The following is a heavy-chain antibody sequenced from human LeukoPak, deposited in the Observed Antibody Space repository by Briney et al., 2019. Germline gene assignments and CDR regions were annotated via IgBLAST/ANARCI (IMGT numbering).Heavy chain of an antibody. Sequence: GGSLRLSCAASGFTFSSYAMSWVRQAPGKGLEWVSSISGSGGSTYYADSVKGRFTISRDNSKNTLYLQMNSLRGEDTAVCYCAKDREGTIADYFDYWGQGTLVTVSS. J-gene: IGHJ4*02. CDR2: ISGSGGST. D-gene: IGHD1-7*01. CDR1: GFTFSSYA. V-gene: IGHV3-23*01. CDR3: AKDREGTIADYFDY.